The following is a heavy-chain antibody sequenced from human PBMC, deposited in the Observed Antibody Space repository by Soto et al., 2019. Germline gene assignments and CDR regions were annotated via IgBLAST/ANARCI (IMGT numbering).Heavy chain of an antibody. CDR1: GFTFSSYG. CDR3: AKPGPGYDDTYFDY. Sequence: GGSLRLSCAASGFTFSSYGMHWVRQAPGKGLEWVAVISYDGSNKYYADSVKGRFTIFRDNSKNTLYLQMNSLRAEDTAVYYCAKPGPGYDDTYFDYWGQGTLVTVSS. J-gene: IGHJ4*02. D-gene: IGHD5-12*01. CDR2: ISYDGSNK. V-gene: IGHV3-30*18.